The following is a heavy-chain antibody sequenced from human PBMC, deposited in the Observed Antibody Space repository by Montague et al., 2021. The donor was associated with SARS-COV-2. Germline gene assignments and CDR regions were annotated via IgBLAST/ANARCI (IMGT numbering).Heavy chain of an antibody. V-gene: IGHV3-30*04. CDR2: ISYYGSKK. J-gene: IGHJ4*02. CDR1: GFTFSTYP. CDR3: AKDQYSSSWPDFDY. Sequence: SLRLSCVASGFTFSTYPMHWVRQAPGKGLGWLVVISYYGSKKDYSDSVKGRFTISRDNSENMLYLQMNSLRAEDTAVYYCAKDQYSSSWPDFDYWGQGTVVAV. D-gene: IGHD6-13*01.